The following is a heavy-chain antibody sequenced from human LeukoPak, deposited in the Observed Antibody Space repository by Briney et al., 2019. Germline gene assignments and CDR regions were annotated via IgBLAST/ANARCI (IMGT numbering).Heavy chain of an antibody. CDR1: GFTFSDYY. D-gene: IGHD3-9*01. Sequence: GGSLRLSCAASGFTFSDYYMNWVRQAPGKGLEWVSYISSSGNTMYYADSVKGRFTISRDNAKNSLYLQMNSLRAEDTAVYYCARDARYYDILTGYSYHFDYWGQGTLVTVSS. J-gene: IGHJ4*02. CDR2: ISSSGNTM. CDR3: ARDARYYDILTGYSYHFDY. V-gene: IGHV3-11*04.